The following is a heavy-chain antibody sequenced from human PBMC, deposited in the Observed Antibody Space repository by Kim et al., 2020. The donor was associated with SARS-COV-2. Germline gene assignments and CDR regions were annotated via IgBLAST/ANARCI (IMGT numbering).Heavy chain of an antibody. CDR3: ARALYYSTAGAFDI. CDR1: GFIFSAYG. J-gene: IGHJ3*02. D-gene: IGHD2-2*01. Sequence: GGSLRLSCAASGFIFSAYGMHWVRQAPGKGLEWVAGIWYDENSEYYADSVKGRFTISRDNSNGTEYLQMSSRRAEHTVVYYCARALYYSTAGAFDIWGKGKMVTLSS. CDR2: IWYDENSE. V-gene: IGHV3-33*01.